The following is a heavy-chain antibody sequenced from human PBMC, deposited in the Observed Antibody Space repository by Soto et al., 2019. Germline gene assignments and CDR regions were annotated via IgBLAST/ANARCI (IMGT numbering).Heavy chain of an antibody. CDR2: ISSSSSYT. CDR1: GFTFSSYS. J-gene: IGHJ6*02. CDR3: ARGRIETGRIQLWLRSYYYYGMDV. V-gene: IGHV3-21*01. Sequence: PGGSLRLSCAASGFTFSSYSMNWVRQAPGKGLEWVSSISSSSSYTYYADSVKGRFTISRDNAKNSLYLQMNSLRAEDTAVYYCARGRIETGRIQLWLRSYYYYGMDVWGQGTTVTVPS. D-gene: IGHD5-18*01.